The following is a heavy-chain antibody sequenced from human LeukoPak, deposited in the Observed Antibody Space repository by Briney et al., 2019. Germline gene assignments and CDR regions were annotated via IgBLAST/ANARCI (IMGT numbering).Heavy chain of an antibody. CDR1: GYNFIGYY. CDR2: INPNTGDT. V-gene: IGHV1-2*02. D-gene: IGHD6-13*01. Sequence: ASVKVSCKGSGYNFIGYYTHWVRQAPGQGLEWMGWINPNTGDTNYAQKFQGRVTMTRETSISTAYMDLSRLRSDDTAVYYCVRDLAAAIGDYWGQGTLVTVSS. CDR3: VRDLAAAIGDY. J-gene: IGHJ4*02.